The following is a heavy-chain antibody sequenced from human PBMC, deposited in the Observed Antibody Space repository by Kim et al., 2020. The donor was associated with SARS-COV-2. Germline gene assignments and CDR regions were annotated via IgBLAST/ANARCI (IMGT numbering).Heavy chain of an antibody. J-gene: IGHJ2*01. V-gene: IGHV4-59*13. CDR1: GGSISSYY. Sequence: SETLSPTCTVSGGSISSYYWSWIRQPPGKGLEWIGYIYYSGSTNYNPSLKSRVTISVDTSKNQFSLKLSSVTAADTAVSYCARGMGDLWGRGTLVTVSS. CDR3: ARGMGDL. CDR2: IYYSGST.